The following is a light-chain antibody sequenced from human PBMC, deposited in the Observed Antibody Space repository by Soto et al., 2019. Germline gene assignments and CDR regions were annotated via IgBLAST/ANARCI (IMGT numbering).Light chain of an antibody. CDR1: QSVSIY. V-gene: IGKV3-11*01. J-gene: IGKJ5*01. Sequence: VVLTQSPATLSLPPGERATLSCRASQSVSIYLAWYQQKPGQAPRLLIYDASKRATGIPARFSGSGSGTDFTLTISSLEPEDFALYYCQQRSNWLITFGQGTRLGL. CDR3: QQRSNWLIT. CDR2: DAS.